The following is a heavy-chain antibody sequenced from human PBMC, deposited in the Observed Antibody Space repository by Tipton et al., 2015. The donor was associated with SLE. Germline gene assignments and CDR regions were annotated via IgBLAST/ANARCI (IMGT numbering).Heavy chain of an antibody. Sequence: TLSLTCTVSGDSISNYFWTWIRQPPGKGLEWIGYIYRSGSTNSNPSLKSRVTISMDTSNNQFSLKLSSVTAADTAVYYCARHVLSGVTMVRGVIPSWYMDVWGKGTTVTVSS. V-gene: IGHV4-59*13. CDR1: GDSISNYF. CDR3: ARHVLSGVTMVRGVIPSWYMDV. CDR2: IYRSGST. J-gene: IGHJ6*03. D-gene: IGHD3-10*01.